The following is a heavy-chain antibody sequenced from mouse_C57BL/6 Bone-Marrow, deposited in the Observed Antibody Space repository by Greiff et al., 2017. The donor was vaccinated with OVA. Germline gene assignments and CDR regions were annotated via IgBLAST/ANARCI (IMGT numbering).Heavy chain of an antibody. D-gene: IGHD2-5*01. CDR1: GYTFTSYW. CDR3: ARESNYVGTSFDY. Sequence: QVQLQQPGAELVKPGASVKLSCKASGYTFTSYWMQWVKQRPGQGLEWIGEIDPSDSYTNYNQKFKGKATLTVDTSSSTAYMQLSSLTSEDSAVYYCARESNYVGTSFDYWGQGTTLTVSS. CDR2: IDPSDSYT. J-gene: IGHJ2*01. V-gene: IGHV1-50*01.